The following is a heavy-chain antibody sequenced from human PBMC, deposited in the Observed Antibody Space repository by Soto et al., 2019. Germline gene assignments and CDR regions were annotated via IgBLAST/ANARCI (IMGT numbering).Heavy chain of an antibody. CDR2: ISSSGSTK. Sequence: GGSLRLSCAASGFTFSTYSMNWVRQAPGKGLEWVSYISSSGSTKHYADSVKGRFTISRDNSKNTLYLQMNSLRAEDTAVYYCAKDMGSGSYYGTFDYWGQGTLVTVSS. V-gene: IGHV3-48*01. CDR1: GFTFSTYS. J-gene: IGHJ4*02. CDR3: AKDMGSGSYYGTFDY. D-gene: IGHD1-26*01.